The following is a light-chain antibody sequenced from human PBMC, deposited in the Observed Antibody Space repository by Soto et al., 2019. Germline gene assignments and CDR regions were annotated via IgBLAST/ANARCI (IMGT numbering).Light chain of an antibody. J-gene: IGKJ1*01. CDR1: QSISANY. CDR2: DAS. Sequence: EIVLTQSPGTLSLSPGERATLSCRASQSISANYLAWYQQKPGQAPRLLIYDASIRATGIPDRFSGSGSGTDFTLTISRLEPEDFAVYYCQQYQSSRTFGQGTTVEIK. V-gene: IGKV3-20*01. CDR3: QQYQSSRT.